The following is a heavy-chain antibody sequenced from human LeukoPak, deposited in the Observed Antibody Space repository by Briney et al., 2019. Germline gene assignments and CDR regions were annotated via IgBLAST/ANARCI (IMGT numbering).Heavy chain of an antibody. Sequence: PGGSLRLSCAASGFTFSGYDFHWVRRATGRGLEWVSAIGTVGDTHYLDSVKGRFTISRENAKNSLYLQMNSLRAGDTAVYYCARETGDVLLGAFDIWGQGTMVTVSS. CDR3: ARETGDVLLGAFDI. J-gene: IGHJ3*02. CDR2: IGTVGDT. V-gene: IGHV3-13*04. CDR1: GFTFSGYD. D-gene: IGHD2/OR15-2a*01.